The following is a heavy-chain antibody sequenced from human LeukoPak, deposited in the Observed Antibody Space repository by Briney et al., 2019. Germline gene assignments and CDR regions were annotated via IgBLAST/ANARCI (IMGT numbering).Heavy chain of an antibody. CDR1: GGSVSSHY. V-gene: IGHV4-59*02. D-gene: IGHD1-1*01. CDR2: IYYSGST. Sequence: SETLSLTCAVSGGSVSSHYWSWIRQPPGKGLEWIGYIYYSGSTNYNPSLKSRVTISVDTSKNQFSLNLSSVTAADTAVYYCARYQLLYWFDPWGQGTLVTVSS. J-gene: IGHJ5*02. CDR3: ARYQLLYWFDP.